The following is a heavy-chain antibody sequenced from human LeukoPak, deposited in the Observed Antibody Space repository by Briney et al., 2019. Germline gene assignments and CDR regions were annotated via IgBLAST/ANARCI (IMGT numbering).Heavy chain of an antibody. CDR2: ISYSGST. Sequence: SETLSLTCTVSGGSISNYYWSWIRQPPGKGLEWIGYISYSGSTNYNPSLKSRVTISVDTSKKQFSLKLSSVTAADTAVYYCASIGLSGYFQHWGQGTLVTVSS. CDR3: ASIGLSGYFQH. J-gene: IGHJ1*01. D-gene: IGHD4/OR15-4a*01. CDR1: GGSISNYY. V-gene: IGHV4-59*01.